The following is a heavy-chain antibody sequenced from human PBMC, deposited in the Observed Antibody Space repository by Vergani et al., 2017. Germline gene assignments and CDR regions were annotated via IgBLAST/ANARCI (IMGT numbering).Heavy chain of an antibody. D-gene: IGHD5-24*01. CDR3: SADSGMATITGWCFDL. Sequence: QLVQSGAEVKKPGASVKVSCRASGYTFGSHTISWVRQAPGQRLEWIGWIVVGSGNTNYAQKFQERVTITRDMSTSTAYMELSSLRSEDTAVYYCSADSGMATITGWCFDLWGRGTLVTVSS. J-gene: IGHJ2*01. V-gene: IGHV1-58*02. CDR1: GYTFGSHT. CDR2: IVVGSGNT.